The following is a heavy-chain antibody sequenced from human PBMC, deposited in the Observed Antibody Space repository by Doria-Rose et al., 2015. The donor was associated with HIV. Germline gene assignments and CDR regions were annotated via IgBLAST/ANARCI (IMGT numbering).Heavy chain of an antibody. V-gene: IGHV2-26*01. CDR3: ARIKSSRWYHKYYFDF. CDR1: GVSLSSPGMG. D-gene: IGHD6-13*01. CDR2: HFSDDER. Sequence: QVTLKESGPVLVKPTETLTLTCTVSGVSLSSPGMGVSWIRQPPGKALEWLANHFSDDERSYKTSLKSRLTIFRGTSKSQVVLTMTDMDPVDTATYYCARIKSSRWYHKYYFDFWGQGTLVIVSA. J-gene: IGHJ4*02.